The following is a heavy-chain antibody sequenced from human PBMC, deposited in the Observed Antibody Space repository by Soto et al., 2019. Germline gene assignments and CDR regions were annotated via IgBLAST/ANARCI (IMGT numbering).Heavy chain of an antibody. CDR3: ARGNYDILTGYRNWFDP. J-gene: IGHJ5*02. D-gene: IGHD3-9*01. CDR2: INHSGST. CDR1: GGSFSGYY. Sequence: QVQLQQWGAGLLKPSETLSLTCAVYGGSFSGYYWSWIRQPPGKGLEWIGEINHSGSTNYNPSLKRRVTISVDTSKNQFSLKLSSVTAADTAVYYCARGNYDILTGYRNWFDPWGQGTLVTVSS. V-gene: IGHV4-34*01.